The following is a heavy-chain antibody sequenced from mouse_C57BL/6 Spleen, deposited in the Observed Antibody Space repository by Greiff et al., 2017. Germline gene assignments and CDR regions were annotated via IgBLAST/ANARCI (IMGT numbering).Heavy chain of an antibody. CDR2: IDPSDSYT. CDR1: GYTFTSYW. D-gene: IGHD4-1*01. Sequence: QVQLQQPGAELVKPGASVKLSCKASGYTFTSYWMQWVKQRPGQGLEWIGEIDPSDSYTNYNQKFKGKATLTVDTSSSTAYMQLSSLTSEDSAVYYCARDGLTGKGFAYWGQGTLVTVSA. J-gene: IGHJ3*01. V-gene: IGHV1-50*01. CDR3: ARDGLTGKGFAY.